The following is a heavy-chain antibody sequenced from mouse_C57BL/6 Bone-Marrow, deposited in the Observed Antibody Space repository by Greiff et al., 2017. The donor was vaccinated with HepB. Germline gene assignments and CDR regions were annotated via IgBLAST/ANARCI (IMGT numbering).Heavy chain of an antibody. D-gene: IGHD1-1*01. J-gene: IGHJ1*03. CDR3: GGSSYAGWYFDV. CDR1: GFTFNTYA. V-gene: IGHV10-3*01. CDR2: IRSKSSNYAT. Sequence: GGGLVQPKGSLKLSCAASGFTFNTYAMHWVRQAPGKGLEWVARIRSKSSNYATYYADSVKDRFTISRDDSQSMLYLQMNNLKTEDTAMYYCGGSSYAGWYFDVWGTGTTVTVSS.